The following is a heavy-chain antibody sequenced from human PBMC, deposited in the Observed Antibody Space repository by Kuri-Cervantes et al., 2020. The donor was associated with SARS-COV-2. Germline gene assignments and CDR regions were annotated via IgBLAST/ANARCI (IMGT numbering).Heavy chain of an antibody. CDR1: GGSISSYY. CDR3: ARERYSSGSAFDI. V-gene: IGHV4-4*07. Sequence: ESLKISCTVSGGSISSYYWSWIRQPAGKGLEWIGRIHTSGSTNYNPSLKSRVTMSVDTSKNQFSLKLSSVTAADTAVYYCARERYSSGSAFDIWGQGTMVTVSS. J-gene: IGHJ3*02. D-gene: IGHD6-19*01. CDR2: IHTSGST.